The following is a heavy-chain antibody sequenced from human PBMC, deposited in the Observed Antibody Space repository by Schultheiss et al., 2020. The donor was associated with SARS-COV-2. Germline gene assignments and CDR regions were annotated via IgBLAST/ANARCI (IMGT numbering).Heavy chain of an antibody. Sequence: SCAASGFTFPDAWMSWVRQAPGKGLEWVGRIKSETDGGTTDYAAPVKGRFTISRDDSKNTLYLQMNSLKTEDTAVYYCTTAVGRPGYYGMDVWGQGTTVTVSS. D-gene: IGHD6-6*01. V-gene: IGHV3-15*01. CDR3: TTAVGRPGYYGMDV. CDR1: GFTFPDAW. J-gene: IGHJ6*02. CDR2: IKSETDGGTT.